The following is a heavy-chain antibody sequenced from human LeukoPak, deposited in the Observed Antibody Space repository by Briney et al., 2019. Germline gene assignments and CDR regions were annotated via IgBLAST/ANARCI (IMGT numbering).Heavy chain of an antibody. Sequence: KTSETLSLTCAVSGYSISSGYYWGWIRQPPGKGLEWIGYIYYSGSTNYNPSLKSRVTISVDTSKNQFSLKLSSVTAADTAVYYCARGINKFDYWGQGTLVTVSS. D-gene: IGHD1/OR15-1a*01. CDR3: ARGINKFDY. CDR1: GYSISSGYY. V-gene: IGHV4-61*01. CDR2: IYYSGST. J-gene: IGHJ4*02.